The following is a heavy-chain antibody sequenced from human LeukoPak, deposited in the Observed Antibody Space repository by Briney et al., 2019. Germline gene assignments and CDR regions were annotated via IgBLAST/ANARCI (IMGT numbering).Heavy chain of an antibody. Sequence: ASVKVSCKASGGTFSSYAISWVRQAPGQGLEWMGGIIPIFGTANYAQKFQGRVTITADESTSTAYMELSSLRSEDTAVYYCARVVRVGIAAAGTQNRFDPWGQGTLVTVSS. D-gene: IGHD6-13*01. CDR3: ARVVRVGIAAAGTQNRFDP. V-gene: IGHV1-69*13. CDR1: GGTFSSYA. CDR2: IIPIFGTA. J-gene: IGHJ5*02.